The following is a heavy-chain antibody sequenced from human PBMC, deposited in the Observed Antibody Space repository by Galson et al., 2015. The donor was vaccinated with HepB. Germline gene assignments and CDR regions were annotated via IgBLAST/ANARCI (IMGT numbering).Heavy chain of an antibody. Sequence: SETLSLTCTVSGGSISSRSYYWGWIRQPPGKGLEWIGTIYYSGVTYYKLSLKSRVTISVDTSKNQFSLKLSSVTAADTAVYYCARWYTSGWDLGRIDYWGQGPLVSVSS. J-gene: IGHJ4*02. D-gene: IGHD6-19*01. CDR3: ARWYTSGWDLGRIDY. CDR1: GGSISSRSYY. CDR2: IYYSGVT. V-gene: IGHV4-39*01.